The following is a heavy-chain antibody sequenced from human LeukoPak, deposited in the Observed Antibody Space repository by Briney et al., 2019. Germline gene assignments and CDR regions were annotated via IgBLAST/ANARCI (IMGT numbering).Heavy chain of an antibody. CDR3: VRYVDVAATSDAFDI. CDR1: GASIGSYY. CDR2: LSYSGST. Sequence: SETLSLTCTVSGASIGSYYWSWIRQPPGKGLEWIGYLSYSGSTYYNPSLKSRVTMSADTSNNQFSLKLSSVTAADTAVYYCVRYVDVAATSDAFDIWGQGTMVTVSS. V-gene: IGHV4-59*01. D-gene: IGHD5-12*01. J-gene: IGHJ3*02.